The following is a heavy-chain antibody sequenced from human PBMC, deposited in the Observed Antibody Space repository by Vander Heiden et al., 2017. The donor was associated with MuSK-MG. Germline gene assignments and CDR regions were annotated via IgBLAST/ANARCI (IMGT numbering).Heavy chain of an antibody. CDR1: GGSISSYY. J-gene: IGHJ4*02. CDR3: ARMGAGVTTLVDY. Sequence: QVQLQESGPGLVKPSETLSLTCTVSGGSISSYYWSWIRQPPGKGLEWIGYIYYSGSTNYNPSLKSRVTISVDTSKNQFSLKLSSVTAADTAVYYFARMGAGVTTLVDYWGQGTLVTVSS. D-gene: IGHD4-17*01. V-gene: IGHV4-59*01. CDR2: IYYSGST.